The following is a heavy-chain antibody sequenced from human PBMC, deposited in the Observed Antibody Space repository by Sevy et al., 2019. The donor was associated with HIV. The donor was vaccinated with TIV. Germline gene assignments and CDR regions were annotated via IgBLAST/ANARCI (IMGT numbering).Heavy chain of an antibody. J-gene: IGHJ4*02. Sequence: GGSLRLSCAASGFAFYGYSMSWIRQAPGKGLEWVATLCFGCGKINYADSVKGRFTISRDNSKNSFYLQMDNLRVEDTALYYCAREGCSRPHDYWGQGTRVTVSS. D-gene: IGHD2-8*01. CDR2: LCFGCGKI. CDR1: GFAFYGYS. CDR3: AREGCSRPHDY. V-gene: IGHV3-23*01.